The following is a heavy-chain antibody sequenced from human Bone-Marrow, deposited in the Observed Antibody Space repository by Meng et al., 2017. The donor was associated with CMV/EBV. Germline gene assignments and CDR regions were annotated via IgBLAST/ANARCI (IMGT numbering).Heavy chain of an antibody. CDR2: MNPNSGNT. V-gene: IGHV1-8*02. J-gene: IGHJ5*02. Sequence: ASVKVSCKASGGTFSSYAISWVRQATGQGLEWMGWMNPNSGNTGYAQKFQGRVTMTRNTSISTAYMELTSLRSEDTAVYYCARWVLGFNNWFDPWGQGTLVTVSS. CDR3: ARWVLGFNNWFDP. CDR1: GGTFSSYA. D-gene: IGHD1-1*01.